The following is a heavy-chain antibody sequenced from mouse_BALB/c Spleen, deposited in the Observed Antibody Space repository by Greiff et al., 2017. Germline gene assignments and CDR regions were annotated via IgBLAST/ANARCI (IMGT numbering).Heavy chain of an antibody. Sequence: VQLQQSGPELVKPGASVKISCKASGYSFTGYFMNWVMQSHGKSLEWIGRINPYNGDTFYNQKFKGKATLTVDKSSSTAHMELRSLASEDSAVYYCARAGGLRGGYFDYWGQGTTLTVSS. J-gene: IGHJ2*01. CDR1: GYSFTGYF. CDR3: ARAGGLRGGYFDY. D-gene: IGHD3-1*01. V-gene: IGHV1-20*02. CDR2: INPYNGDT.